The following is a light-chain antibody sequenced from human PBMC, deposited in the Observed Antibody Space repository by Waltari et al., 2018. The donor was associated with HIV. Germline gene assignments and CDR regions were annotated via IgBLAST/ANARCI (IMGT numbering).Light chain of an antibody. CDR3: SSYISTTTL. J-gene: IGLJ1*01. CDR2: EVS. V-gene: IGLV2-14*01. Sequence: QSAPTQPASVSGSPGQSITISCTGTSSDIGHYKSVSWYQLSPGKAPKPMIYEVSNRPSGVSNRFSGSKSGNTASLTISGLQAEDEADYYCSSYISTTTLFGTGTKVTVL. CDR1: SSDIGHYKS.